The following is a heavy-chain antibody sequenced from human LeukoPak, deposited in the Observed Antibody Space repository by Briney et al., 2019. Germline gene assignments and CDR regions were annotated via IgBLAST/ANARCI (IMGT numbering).Heavy chain of an antibody. CDR1: GFTFDEFA. CDR3: TKGDY. J-gene: IGHJ4*02. CDR2: INWDGAQT. V-gene: IGHV3-43D*03. Sequence: GGSLRLSCAASGFTFDEFAMHWVRQAPGKGLEWVSFINWDGAQTYYADSVQGRFAISRDNSKNSLYLLMNSLRPADTALYYCTKGDYWGQGTLVTVSS.